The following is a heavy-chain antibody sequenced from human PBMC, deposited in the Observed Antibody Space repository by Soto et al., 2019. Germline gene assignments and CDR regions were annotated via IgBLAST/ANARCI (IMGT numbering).Heavy chain of an antibody. CDR3: ARYYGGYSDY. D-gene: IGHD3-10*01. V-gene: IGHV4-61*01. J-gene: IGHJ4*02. CDR2: IYYSGST. CDR1: GGSVSSGSYY. Sequence: SETLSLTCTVSGGSVSSGSYYWSWIRQPPGKGLEWIGYIYYSGSTNYNPSLKSRVTISVDTSKNQFSLKLSSVTAADTAGYYCARYYGGYSDYRGQRTLVTVSS.